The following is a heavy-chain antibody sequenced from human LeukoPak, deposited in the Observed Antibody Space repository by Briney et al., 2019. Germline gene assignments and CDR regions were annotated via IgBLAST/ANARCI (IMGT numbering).Heavy chain of an antibody. CDR2: IYYSGST. J-gene: IGHJ4*02. V-gene: IGHV4-59*01. D-gene: IGHD5-18*01. Sequence: PSETLSLTCAAYGGSFSGYYWSWIRQPPGMGLEWIGYIYYSGSTNYNPTLKSRVTISVDTSKNQFSLKLSSVTAADTAVYYCARGDSYGNTAYWGQGTLVTVSS. CDR1: GGSFSGYY. CDR3: ARGDSYGNTAY.